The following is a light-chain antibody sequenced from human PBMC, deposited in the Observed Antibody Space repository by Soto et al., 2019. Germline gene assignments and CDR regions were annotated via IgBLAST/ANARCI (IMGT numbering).Light chain of an antibody. CDR3: AAWDDSLNGVV. Sequence: QSVLTQPPSASGTPGQRVTISCSGGSSNIGRNTVNWYQQLPGTAPKLLIYRNSQRPSGVPDRFSGFKSGTSASLAISGLQSEDEADYYCAAWDDSLNGVVFGGGTKLTVL. CDR1: SSNIGRNT. V-gene: IGLV1-44*01. J-gene: IGLJ2*01. CDR2: RNS.